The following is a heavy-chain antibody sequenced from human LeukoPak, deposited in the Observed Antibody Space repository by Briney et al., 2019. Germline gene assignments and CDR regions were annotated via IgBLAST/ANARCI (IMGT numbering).Heavy chain of an antibody. Sequence: GGSLRLSCAASGLTFSQSWMSWVRQTPGKGLEWVASIKPDGSERYYVDPVKGRFTISRDNAKNSLYLQMNSLRAEDTAVYYCARVHSIAATWFDPWGQGTLVTVSS. CDR2: IKPDGSER. CDR1: GLTFSQSW. J-gene: IGHJ5*02. CDR3: ARVHSIAATWFDP. V-gene: IGHV3-7*01. D-gene: IGHD6-6*01.